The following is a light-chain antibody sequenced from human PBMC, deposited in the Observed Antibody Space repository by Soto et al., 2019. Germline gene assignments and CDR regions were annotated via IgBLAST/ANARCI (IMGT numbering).Light chain of an antibody. CDR3: QVWDGLSDHVI. V-gene: IGLV3-21*02. J-gene: IGLJ2*01. CDR2: DDS. Sequence: SYELTQPPSVSVAPGQTARITCGGNNIESKSVHWYQQRPGQAPVLVVHDDSDRPSGIPERISGSNSGNTATLTISRVEAGDEAEYYCQVWDGLSDHVIFGGGTKLNVL. CDR1: NIESKS.